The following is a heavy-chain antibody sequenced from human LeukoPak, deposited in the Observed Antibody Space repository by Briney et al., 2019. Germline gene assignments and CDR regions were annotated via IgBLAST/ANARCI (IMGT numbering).Heavy chain of an antibody. CDR2: IIPIFGTA. D-gene: IGHD3-10*01. CDR3: AREGGTGEQPRSGPPGY. V-gene: IGHV1-69*05. Sequence: SVKVSCKASGGTFSSYAISWVRQAPGQGLEWMGGIIPIFGTANYAQKFQGRVTITTDESTSTAYMELSSLRSEDTAVYYCAREGGTGEQPRSGPPGYWGQGTLVTVSS. CDR1: GGTFSSYA. J-gene: IGHJ4*02.